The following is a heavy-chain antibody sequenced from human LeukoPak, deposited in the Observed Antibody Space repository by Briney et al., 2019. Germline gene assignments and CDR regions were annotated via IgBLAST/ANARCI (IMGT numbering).Heavy chain of an antibody. J-gene: IGHJ4*02. Sequence: GRSLRLSCAASGFTFSTYGMHWVRQAPGKGLEWVAVISYDGTQTYHADSVKGRFTISRDNSKNTLYLQMNSLRAEDTAVYYCARGGGTYFDYWGQGTLVTVSS. CDR3: ARGGGTYFDY. D-gene: IGHD1-26*01. V-gene: IGHV3-30*03. CDR2: ISYDGTQT. CDR1: GFTFSTYG.